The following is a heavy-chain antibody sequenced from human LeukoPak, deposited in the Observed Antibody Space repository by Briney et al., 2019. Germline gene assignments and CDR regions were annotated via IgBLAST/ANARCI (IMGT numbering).Heavy chain of an antibody. CDR2: IYYSGST. V-gene: IGHV4-30-4*01. J-gene: IGHJ3*02. CDR3: ARSTVTNPDDAFDI. Sequence: SETLSLTCTVSGGSISSGDYYWSWIRQPPGKGLEWIGYIYYSGSTYYNPSLKSRVTTSVDTSKNQFSLKLSSVTAADTAVYYCARSTVTNPDDAFDIWGQGTMVTVSS. CDR1: GGSISSGDYY. D-gene: IGHD4-17*01.